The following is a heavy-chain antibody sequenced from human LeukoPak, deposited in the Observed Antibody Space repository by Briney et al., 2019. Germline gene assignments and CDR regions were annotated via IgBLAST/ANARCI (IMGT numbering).Heavy chain of an antibody. J-gene: IGHJ4*02. CDR1: GGSISTYY. CDR2: IYYDGST. Sequence: SETLSLTCTVSGGSISTYYWSWIRQPPGMGLEWIGYIYYDGSTIYNPPLKSRVTISVDTSKNQFSLRLSSVTAADTAVYYCARDQGSIILGYFDYWGQGTLVTVSS. CDR3: ARDQGSIILGYFDY. D-gene: IGHD1-14*01. V-gene: IGHV4-59*12.